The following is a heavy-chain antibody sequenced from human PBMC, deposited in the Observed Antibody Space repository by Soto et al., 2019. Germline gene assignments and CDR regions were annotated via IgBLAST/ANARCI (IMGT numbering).Heavy chain of an antibody. D-gene: IGHD2-2*01. V-gene: IGHV1-18*01. CDR3: AGDGASSSRGRAFDI. J-gene: IGHJ3*02. CDR2: ISGDNGDT. Sequence: ASVKVSCKASGYTFTRYGVSWVRQAPGQGLEWMGWISGDNGDTNSAQSLQGRVTMTRDPSTSTVYMELRGLRSDDTAVYYCAGDGASSSRGRAFDIWGQGTMVTVSS. CDR1: GYTFTRYG.